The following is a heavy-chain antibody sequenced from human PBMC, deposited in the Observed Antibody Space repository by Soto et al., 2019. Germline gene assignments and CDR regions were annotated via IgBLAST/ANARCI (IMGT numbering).Heavy chain of an antibody. D-gene: IGHD2-15*01. CDR1: GGTFSSYA. CDR3: ARGAVVVVTASYYYYYGMDV. CDR2: IIPIFGTA. J-gene: IGHJ6*02. Sequence: QVQLVQSGAEVKKPGSSVKVSCKASGGTFSSYAISWVRQAPGQGLEWMGGIIPIFGTANYAQKFQGRVTITADESTSTAYMELSSLRSEDTAVYYCARGAVVVVTASYYYYYGMDVWCQGTTVTVSS. V-gene: IGHV1-69*01.